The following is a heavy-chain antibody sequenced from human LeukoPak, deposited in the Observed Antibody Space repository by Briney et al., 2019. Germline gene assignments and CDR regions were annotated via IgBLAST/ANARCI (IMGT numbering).Heavy chain of an antibody. V-gene: IGHV3-23*01. CDR2: ISISGDTT. D-gene: IGHD4-17*01. Sequence: GGSLRLSCGASGFTFSSHAMTWVCQAPGKGLEWVSAISISGDTTYYADAVKGRFTISRDNSKNTVYLQMNSLRAEDTAVYYCANEIRPNDYWGQGTLVTVSS. CDR1: GFTFSSHA. CDR3: ANEIRPNDY. J-gene: IGHJ4*02.